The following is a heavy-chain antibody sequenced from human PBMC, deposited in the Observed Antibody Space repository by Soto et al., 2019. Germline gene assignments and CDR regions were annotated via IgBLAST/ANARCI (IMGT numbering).Heavy chain of an antibody. CDR1: GFSFSNYA. Sequence: EVQLLESGGGLVQPGGSLRLSCEASGFSFSNYALSWVPQSPGKGREWVSTFSAGGRAYYADSVKGRFTIAKDTSKNTLHLQASSLRAEDTAVYYCAKESMPEHYGDTLFDYWGQGTRVTVSS. CDR3: AKESMPEHYGDTLFDY. CDR2: FSAGGRA. V-gene: IGHV3-23*01. J-gene: IGHJ4*02. D-gene: IGHD4-17*01.